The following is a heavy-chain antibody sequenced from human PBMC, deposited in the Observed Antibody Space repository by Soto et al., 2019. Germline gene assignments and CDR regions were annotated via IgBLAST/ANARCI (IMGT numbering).Heavy chain of an antibody. V-gene: IGHV3-30*18. Sequence: QVQLVESGGGVVQPGRSLRLSCAASGFTFSSYGMHWVRQAPGKGLAWVAVISYDGSNKYYADSVKGRFTISRDNSKNTLYLQMNSLRAEDTAVYYCAKMEGSSGYYYGDYWGQGTLVTVSS. J-gene: IGHJ4*02. CDR1: GFTFSSYG. D-gene: IGHD3-22*01. CDR2: ISYDGSNK. CDR3: AKMEGSSGYYYGDY.